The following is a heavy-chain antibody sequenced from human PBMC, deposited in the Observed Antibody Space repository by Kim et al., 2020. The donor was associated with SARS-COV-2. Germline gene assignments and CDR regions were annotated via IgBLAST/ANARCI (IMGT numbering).Heavy chain of an antibody. J-gene: IGHJ4*02. CDR1: GASISTAVYH. CDR2: INHSGAT. D-gene: IGHD3-16*01. CDR3: AGHVSGTSQTDC. V-gene: IGHV4-31*03. Sequence: SETLSLTCIVSGASISTAVYHWSWIRQSSGRGLEWIGYINHSGATSYNPALKSRVTISLDTSKNQFSLRLTSVTAADTAIYYCAGHVSGTSQTDCWGQGTLVTVSS.